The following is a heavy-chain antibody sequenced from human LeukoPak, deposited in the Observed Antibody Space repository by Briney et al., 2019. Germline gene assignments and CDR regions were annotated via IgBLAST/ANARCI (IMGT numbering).Heavy chain of an antibody. CDR1: GGSISSSSYY. D-gene: IGHD4-23*01. J-gene: IGHJ3*02. CDR3: ARFVRKPVATVPRLAFDI. Sequence: PSETLSLTCTVSGGSISSSSYYWGWIRQPPGKGLEWIGSIYYSGSTYYNPSLKGRVTISVDTSKNQFSLKLSSVTAADTAVYYCARFVRKPVATVPRLAFDIWGQGTMVTVSS. V-gene: IGHV4-39*07. CDR2: IYYSGST.